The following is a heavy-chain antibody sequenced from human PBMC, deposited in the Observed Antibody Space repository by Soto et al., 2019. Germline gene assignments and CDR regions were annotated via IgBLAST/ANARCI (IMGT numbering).Heavy chain of an antibody. V-gene: IGHV3-7*03. Sequence: EVQLVESGGGLVQPGGSLRLSCATSGFMFSTYWMTWVRQAPGKGLEWVANIKQDGSEKYYVDSVKGRFSGSRDNAENSLHLQISSLRVDDTAVYYCAKHGLPYGSSWLDHWGQGTLVTVSS. CDR2: IKQDGSEK. J-gene: IGHJ4*02. CDR3: AKHGLPYGSSWLDH. CDR1: GFMFSTYW. D-gene: IGHD6-13*01.